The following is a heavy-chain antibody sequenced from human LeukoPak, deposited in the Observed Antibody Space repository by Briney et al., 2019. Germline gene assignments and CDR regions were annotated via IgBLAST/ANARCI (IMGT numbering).Heavy chain of an antibody. CDR1: GFSFSDYA. V-gene: IGHV3-23*01. CDR3: AHMVDIVATIREVAFDI. J-gene: IGHJ3*02. D-gene: IGHD5-12*01. CDR2: ISGSGGST. Sequence: PGGSLRLSCAASGFSFSDYAMNWVRQAPGKGLEWVSTISGSGGSTYYADSVKGRFTISRDNFKNTLYLQMNSLRAEDTAVYYCAHMVDIVATIREVAFDIWGQATVVSVSS.